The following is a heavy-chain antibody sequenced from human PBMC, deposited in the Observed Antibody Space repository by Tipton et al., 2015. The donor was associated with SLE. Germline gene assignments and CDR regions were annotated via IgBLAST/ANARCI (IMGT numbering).Heavy chain of an antibody. CDR2: ISYDGSNK. D-gene: IGHD1-14*01. J-gene: IGHJ4*02. CDR1: GFSLSNYG. V-gene: IGHV3-30*03. CDR3: AREASTGAFDY. Sequence: SLRLSCAGSGFSLSNYGMHWVRQAPGKGLEWVAVISYDGSNKYYADSVKGRFTISRDNAKNSVVLQMNSLRGEDTAMYYCAREASTGAFDYWGQGNLVTVSS.